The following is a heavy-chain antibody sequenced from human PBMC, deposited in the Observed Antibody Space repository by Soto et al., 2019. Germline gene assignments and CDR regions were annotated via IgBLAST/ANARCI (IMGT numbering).Heavy chain of an antibody. CDR2: ISYDGSNK. D-gene: IGHD3-10*01. Sequence: QVQLVESGGGVVQPGRSLRLSCAASGFTFSSYGMHWVRQAPGKGLEWVAVISYDGSNKYYADSVKGRFTISRDNSKNTLYLQMNSLRAEDTAVYYCAQVVGLERARHSSGYFDYWGQGTLVTVSS. CDR3: AQVVGLERARHSSGYFDY. J-gene: IGHJ4*02. V-gene: IGHV3-30*18. CDR1: GFTFSSYG.